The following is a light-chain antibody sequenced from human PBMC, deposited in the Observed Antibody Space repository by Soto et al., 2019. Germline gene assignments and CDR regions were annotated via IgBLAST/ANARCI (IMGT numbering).Light chain of an antibody. CDR1: SSDVGGYNY. J-gene: IGLJ1*01. CDR3: SSYTTSNTRQIV. CDR2: DVS. Sequence: LTQPASVSGSPGQSITISCTGTSSDVGGYNYVSWYQQHPGKAPKFMIYDVSNRPSGVSNRFSGSKSGNTASLTISGLQAEDEADYYCSSYTTSNTRQIVFGTGTKVTVL. V-gene: IGLV2-14*01.